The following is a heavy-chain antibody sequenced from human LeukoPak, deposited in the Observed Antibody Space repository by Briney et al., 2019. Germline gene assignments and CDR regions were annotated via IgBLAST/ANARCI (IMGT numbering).Heavy chain of an antibody. CDR1: GGSISSYY. D-gene: IGHD1-1*01. CDR3: GTTLHTSYFDY. V-gene: IGHV4-59*05. J-gene: IGHJ4*02. Sequence: SETLSLTCAVSGGSISSYYWGWFRQPPGKGLEWIGSIYYSGSTYYNPSLKSRVTISVDTSKNQFSLKLSSVTAADTAVYYCGTTLHTSYFDYWGRGTLVIVSS. CDR2: IYYSGST.